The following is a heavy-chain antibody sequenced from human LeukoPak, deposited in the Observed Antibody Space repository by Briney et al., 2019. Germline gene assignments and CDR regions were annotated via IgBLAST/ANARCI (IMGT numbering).Heavy chain of an antibody. D-gene: IGHD6-19*01. CDR1: GYTFTGYY. V-gene: IGHV1-2*02. Sequence: ASVKVSCKASGYTFTGYYMHWVRQAPGQGLEWMGWINPNSGGTNYAQKFQGRVTMTRDTSISTAYMELSSLRSEDTAVYYCARGHSSGWSFWYYYYGMDVWGQGTTVTVSS. J-gene: IGHJ6*02. CDR3: ARGHSSGWSFWYYYYGMDV. CDR2: INPNSGGT.